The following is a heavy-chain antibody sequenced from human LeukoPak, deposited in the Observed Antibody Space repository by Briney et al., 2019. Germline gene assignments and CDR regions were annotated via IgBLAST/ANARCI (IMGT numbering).Heavy chain of an antibody. V-gene: IGHV4-39*01. CDR1: GDSISSNDYY. J-gene: IGHJ4*02. D-gene: IGHD1-1*01. CDR2: IYYDGGT. Sequence: SETLSLSCTVSGDSISSNDYYCGWIRQPPGKGLEWIGSIYYDGGTYYNASLRSRVTISVDTSKNQFSLQLSSVTAADTAMYYCARHINWSPFDYWGQGTLVTVSS. CDR3: ARHINWSPFDY.